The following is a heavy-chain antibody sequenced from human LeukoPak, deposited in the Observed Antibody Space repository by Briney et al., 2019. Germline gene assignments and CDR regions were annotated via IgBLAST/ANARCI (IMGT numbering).Heavy chain of an antibody. Sequence: SETLSLTCTVSGGSIGSYYWSWIRQPPGKGLEWIGFIYVSGSTNYNPSLKSRVTISVDTSKNQFSLKLSSVTAADTAVYYCARKGSSGYYSPYFDYWGQGTLVTVSS. CDR1: GGSIGSYY. CDR3: ARKGSSGYYSPYFDY. V-gene: IGHV4-59*01. J-gene: IGHJ4*02. CDR2: IYVSGST. D-gene: IGHD3-22*01.